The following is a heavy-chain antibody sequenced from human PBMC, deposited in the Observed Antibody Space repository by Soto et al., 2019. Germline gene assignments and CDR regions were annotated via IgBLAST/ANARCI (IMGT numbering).Heavy chain of an antibody. CDR3: ARQGNDYELIYNWFDP. Sequence: SETLSLTCTVSGGSISSSSYYWGWIRQPPGKGLEWIGSIYYSGSTYYNPSLKSRVTISVDTSKNQFSLKLSSVTAADTAVYYCARQGNDYELIYNWFDPWGQGTLVTVSS. D-gene: IGHD4-17*01. V-gene: IGHV4-39*01. J-gene: IGHJ5*02. CDR1: GGSISSSSYY. CDR2: IYYSGST.